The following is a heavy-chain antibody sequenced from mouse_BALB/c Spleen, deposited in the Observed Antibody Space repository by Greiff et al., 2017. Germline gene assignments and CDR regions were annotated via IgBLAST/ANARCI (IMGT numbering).Heavy chain of an antibody. D-gene: IGHD2-4*01. CDR2: INPGSGGT. CDR3: ARCQSTMITGFAY. V-gene: IGHV1-54*03. Sequence: VQVVESGAELVRPGTSVKVSCKASGYAFTNYLIEWVKQRPGQGLEWIGVINPGSGGTNYNEKFKGKATLTADKSSSTAYMQLSSLTSDDSAVYFCARCQSTMITGFAYWGQGTLVTVSA. CDR1: GYAFTNYL. J-gene: IGHJ3*01.